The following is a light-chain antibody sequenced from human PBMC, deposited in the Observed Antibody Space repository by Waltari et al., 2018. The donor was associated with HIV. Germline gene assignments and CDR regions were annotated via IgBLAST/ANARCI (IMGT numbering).Light chain of an antibody. Sequence: QSVLTQPPSASGTPGQNVTISCSGNTYNIGTNIVNWYQQFPGAAPKLLSYSNKQLPDGGAARFSGSKSGTSASLAISGLQFEDGADYFCAAWDDTLNGLFGGGTKLTVL. CDR2: SNK. CDR1: TYNIGTNI. J-gene: IGLJ2*01. V-gene: IGLV1-44*01. CDR3: AAWDDTLNGL.